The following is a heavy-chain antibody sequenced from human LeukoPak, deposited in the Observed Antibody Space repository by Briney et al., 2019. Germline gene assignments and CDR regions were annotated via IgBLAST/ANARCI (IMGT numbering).Heavy chain of an antibody. Sequence: SETLSLTCTVSGGSISSYYWSWIRQPVGKGLEWIGRIYTSGSTNYNPSLKSRVTMSVDTSKNQFSLKLSSVTAADTAVYYCARAYCTNGVCSAYYFDYWGQGTLVTVSS. D-gene: IGHD2-8*01. CDR1: GGSISSYY. CDR2: IYTSGST. J-gene: IGHJ4*02. CDR3: ARAYCTNGVCSAYYFDY. V-gene: IGHV4-4*07.